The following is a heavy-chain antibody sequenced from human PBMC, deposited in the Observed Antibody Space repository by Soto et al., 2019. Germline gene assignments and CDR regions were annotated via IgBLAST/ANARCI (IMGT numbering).Heavy chain of an antibody. J-gene: IGHJ6*02. CDR2: ITWDGGST. D-gene: IGHD3-10*01. CDR3: AKAPYGSGSSLIGTYYYYGMDV. V-gene: IGHV3-43*01. Sequence: GGSLRLSCAASGFTFDDYTMHRVRQAPWKGLEWVSLITWDGGSTYYADSVKGRFTISRDNSKNSLYLQMNSLRTEDTALYYCAKAPYGSGSSLIGTYYYYGMDVWGQGTTVTVSS. CDR1: GFTFDDYT.